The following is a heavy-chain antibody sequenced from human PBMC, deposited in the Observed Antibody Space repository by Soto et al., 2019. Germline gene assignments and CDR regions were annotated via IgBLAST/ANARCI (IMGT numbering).Heavy chain of an antibody. CDR3: ASGYYYDSSGPFGY. CDR2: IFYSGTT. V-gene: IGHV4-59*01. D-gene: IGHD3-22*01. CDR1: GDSINSYY. Sequence: SETLSLTCTVSGDSINSYYWSWIRQPAGKRLEWIGYIFYSGTTNFNPSLRSRVSMSVDMSKNQFSLMLTSLTAADTAVYYCASGYYYDSSGPFGYWGQGTLVTVSS. J-gene: IGHJ4*02.